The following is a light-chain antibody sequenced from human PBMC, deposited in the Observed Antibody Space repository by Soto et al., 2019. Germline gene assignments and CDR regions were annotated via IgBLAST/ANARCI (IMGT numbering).Light chain of an antibody. Sequence: IVMTQSPDSLAVSLGEGATITCKSSQSVLSSSNNGNYLAWFQQKPGQPPKLLIHSASTRESGVPDRFSGSGSGTDFTLTISSLQAEDVAVYYCQQYYGAPITFGQGTKLEIK. J-gene: IGKJ2*01. V-gene: IGKV4-1*01. CDR2: SAS. CDR1: QSVLSSSNNGNY. CDR3: QQYYGAPIT.